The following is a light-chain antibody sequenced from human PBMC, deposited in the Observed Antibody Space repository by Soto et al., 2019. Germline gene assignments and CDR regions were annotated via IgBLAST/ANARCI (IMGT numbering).Light chain of an antibody. CDR1: QSLVFSNGHTY. Sequence: DVVLTQSPLYLPVSLGQPASISCRSSQSLVFSNGHTYFHWIQQRPVQSPRRLIYRVSNRDSGVPDRFRGSGSGTDFTLTISRVEAADVVVYYCMNDIGWPCTFGQGTKVEIK. V-gene: IGKV2-30*01. CDR3: MNDIGWPCT. J-gene: IGKJ1*01. CDR2: RVS.